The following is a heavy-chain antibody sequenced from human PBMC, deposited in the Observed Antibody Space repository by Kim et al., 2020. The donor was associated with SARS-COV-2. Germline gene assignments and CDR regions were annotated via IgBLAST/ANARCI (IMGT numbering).Heavy chain of an antibody. D-gene: IGHD3-10*01. CDR2: ISAYNGNT. CDR3: ARDRSAYAYYYGSGSSGLFDY. V-gene: IGHV1-18*04. CDR1: GYTFTSYG. Sequence: ASVKVSCKASGYTFTSYGIWVRQAPGQGLGWMGWISAYNGNTNYAQKLQGRVTMTTDTSTSTAYMELRSPRSDDTAVYYCARDRSAYAYYYGSGSSGLFDYWGQGTLVTVSS. J-gene: IGHJ4*02.